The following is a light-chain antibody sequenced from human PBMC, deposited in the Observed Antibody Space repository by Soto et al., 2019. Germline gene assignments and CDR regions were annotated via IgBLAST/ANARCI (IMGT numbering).Light chain of an antibody. V-gene: IGKV1-6*01. CDR2: SAS. CDR1: QGVRDD. CDR3: LQESNYPLT. J-gene: IGKJ4*01. Sequence: IQMTQSPSSLSASVGDRVTITCRASQGVRDDVGWYQQKPGKAPKLLIYSASTLQSGVPSRFSGSGSGTDFTLTISGLQPEVFATYYCLQESNYPLTCGGGTKVDSK.